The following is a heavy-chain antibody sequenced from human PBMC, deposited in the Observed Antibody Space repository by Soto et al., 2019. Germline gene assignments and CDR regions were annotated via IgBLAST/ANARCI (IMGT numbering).Heavy chain of an antibody. CDR3: TTASRSYCSGGSCYSFDY. CDR1: GFTFSNAW. J-gene: IGHJ4*02. CDR2: IKSKTDGGTT. D-gene: IGHD2-15*01. Sequence: EVQLVESGGGLVKPGVSLRLSCAASGFTFSNAWMSWVRQAPGKGLEWVGRIKSKTDGGTTDYAAPVKGRFTISRNDSKSRLYLQMNSLKTEDTAVYYCTTASRSYCSGGSCYSFDYWGKGTLVTVST. V-gene: IGHV3-15*01.